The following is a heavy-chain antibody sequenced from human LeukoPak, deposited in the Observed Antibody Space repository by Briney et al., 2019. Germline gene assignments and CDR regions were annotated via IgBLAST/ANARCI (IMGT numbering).Heavy chain of an antibody. CDR2: IYTSGST. CDR1: GGSISSYY. V-gene: IGHV4-4*07. Sequence: PSETLSLTCTVSGGSISSYYWSWIRQPAGKGLEWIGRIYTSGSTNYNPSLKSRVTKSVDTSKNQFSLKLSSVTAADTAVYYCARDRGFGENNWFDPWGQGTLVTVSS. CDR3: ARDRGFGENNWFDP. J-gene: IGHJ5*02. D-gene: IGHD3-10*01.